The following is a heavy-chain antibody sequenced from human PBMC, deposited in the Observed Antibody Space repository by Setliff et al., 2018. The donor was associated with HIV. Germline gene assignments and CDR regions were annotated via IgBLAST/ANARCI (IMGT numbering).Heavy chain of an antibody. CDR2: IIPIFGTA. CDR1: GGTFSSYA. D-gene: IGHD3-10*01. J-gene: IGHJ6*03. V-gene: IGHV1-69*05. Sequence: SVKVSCKASGGTFSSYAISWVRQAPGQGLEWMGGIIPIFGTANYAQKFQGRVTITTDKSTSTAYMELSSLRSEDTAVYYCARGGYYYGSAVYYMDVWGKGTTVTVSS. CDR3: ARGGYYYGSAVYYMDV.